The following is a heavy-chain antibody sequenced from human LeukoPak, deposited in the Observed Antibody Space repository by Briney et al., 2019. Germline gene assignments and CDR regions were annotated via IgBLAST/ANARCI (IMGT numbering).Heavy chain of an antibody. V-gene: IGHV3-53*01. J-gene: IGHJ5*02. CDR1: GFTVSSNY. CDR3: AREVPGWYWFDP. CDR2: IYSGGST. D-gene: IGHD6-19*01. Sequence: GGSLRLSCAASGFTVSSNYMSWVRQAPGKGLEWVSVIYSGGSTYYADSVKGRFTISRDNSKNTLYLQMNSLRAEDTAVYYCAREVPGWYWFDPWGQGTLVTVSS.